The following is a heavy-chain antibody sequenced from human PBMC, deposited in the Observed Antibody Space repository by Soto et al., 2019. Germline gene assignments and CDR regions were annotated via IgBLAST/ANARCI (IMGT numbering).Heavy chain of an antibody. CDR2: ISSSSSYI. D-gene: IGHD2-15*01. Sequence: EVQLVESGGGLVKPGGSLRLSCAASGFTFSSYSMNWVRQAPGKGLEWVSSISSSSSYIYYADSVKGRFTISRDNAMNSLYLQMNSLRAEDTAVYYCARGGGYCSGGSCPTPFDYWGQVTLVTVSS. J-gene: IGHJ4*02. CDR1: GFTFSSYS. CDR3: ARGGGYCSGGSCPTPFDY. V-gene: IGHV3-21*01.